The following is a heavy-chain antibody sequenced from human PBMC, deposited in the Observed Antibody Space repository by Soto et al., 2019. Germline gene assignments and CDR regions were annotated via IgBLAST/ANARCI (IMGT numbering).Heavy chain of an antibody. CDR2: ITTYNGDT. D-gene: IGHD5-12*01. J-gene: IGHJ3*01. Sequence: ASVQVSCKASGYSFIGYGINWVRQAPGQGLEGLGRITTYNGDTNYAQNFQGRLTMTTDTSTRTTYMELRSLRSDDTAVYYCARGREYSLIPVGDDAVAVWGQGTLV. CDR3: ARGREYSLIPVGDDAVAV. V-gene: IGHV1-18*04. CDR1: GYSFIGYG.